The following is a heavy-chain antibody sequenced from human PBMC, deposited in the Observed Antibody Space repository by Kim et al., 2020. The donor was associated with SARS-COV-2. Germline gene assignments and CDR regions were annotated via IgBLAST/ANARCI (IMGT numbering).Heavy chain of an antibody. V-gene: IGHV3-23*01. CDR3: AKKENYYGSGRSSVFDY. CDR1: GFTFSSYA. J-gene: IGHJ4*02. D-gene: IGHD3-10*01. Sequence: GGSLRLSCAASGFTFSSYAMSWVRQAPGKGLEWVSAISGSGGSTYYADSVKGRFTISRDNSKNTLYLQMNSLRAEDTAVYYCAKKENYYGSGRSSVFDYWGQGTLVTVSS. CDR2: ISGSGGST.